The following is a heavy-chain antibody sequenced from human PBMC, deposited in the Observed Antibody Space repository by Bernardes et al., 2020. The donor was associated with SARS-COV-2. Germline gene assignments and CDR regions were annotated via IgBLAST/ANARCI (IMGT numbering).Heavy chain of an antibody. CDR3: AKDLNWNYDGMDV. CDR1: GFTFSSYA. Sequence: GGSLRLSCAASGFTFSSYAMSWVRQAPGKGLAWVSAISGSGGSTYYADSVKGRFTISRDNSKNTLYLQMNSLRAEDTAVYYCAKDLNWNYDGMDVWGQGTTVTVSS. D-gene: IGHD1-1*01. J-gene: IGHJ6*02. V-gene: IGHV3-23*01. CDR2: ISGSGGST.